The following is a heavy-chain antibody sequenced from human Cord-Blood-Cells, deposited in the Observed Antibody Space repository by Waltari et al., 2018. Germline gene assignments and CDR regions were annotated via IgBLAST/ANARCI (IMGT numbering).Heavy chain of an antibody. V-gene: IGHV1-2*04. D-gene: IGHD3-10*01. CDR2: INPNSGGT. CDR1: GYTFSGYY. CDR3: ARGAYGSGSYYAFDI. J-gene: IGHJ3*02. Sequence: QVQLVQSGAAVKKPGASVKVSCKASGYTFSGYYMHWVRQDPGQGHEWMGWINPNSGGTNYAQKFQGWVTMTRDTSISTAYMELSRLRSDDTAVYYCARGAYGSGSYYAFDIWGQGTMVTVSS.